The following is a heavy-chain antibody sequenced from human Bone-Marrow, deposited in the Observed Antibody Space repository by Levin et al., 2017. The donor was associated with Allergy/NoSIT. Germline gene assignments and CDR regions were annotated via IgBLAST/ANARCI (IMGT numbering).Heavy chain of an antibody. J-gene: IGHJ4*02. D-gene: IGHD6-13*01. CDR1: GFTFSSYA. CDR2: ISYDGSNK. V-gene: IGHV3-30-3*01. CDR3: ARDLIAAAGTFLSIAVAATDFDY. Sequence: HTGGSLRLSCAASGFTFSSYAMHWVRQAPGKGLEWVAVISYDGSNKYYADSVKGRFTISRDNSKNTLYLQMNSLRAEDTAVYYCARDLIAAAGTFLSIAVAATDFDYWGQGTLVTVSS.